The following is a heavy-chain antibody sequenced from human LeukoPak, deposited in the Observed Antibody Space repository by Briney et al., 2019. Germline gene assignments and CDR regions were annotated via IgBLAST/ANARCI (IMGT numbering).Heavy chain of an antibody. CDR1: GGSIRSGDYY. CDR2: IYYSGNT. V-gene: IGHV4-30-4*08. Sequence: SQTLSLTCTVSGGSIRSGDYYWSWIRQPPGKGLEWIGYIYYSGNTYYNPSLKSRVTISVGTSKKQFSLKLSSVTAADTAVYYCARARELGTGYYYYYMDVWGKGTTVTVSS. D-gene: IGHD1-26*01. J-gene: IGHJ6*03. CDR3: ARARELGTGYYYYYMDV.